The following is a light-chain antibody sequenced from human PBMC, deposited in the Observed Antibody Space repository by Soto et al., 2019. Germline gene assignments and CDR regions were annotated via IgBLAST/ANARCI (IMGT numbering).Light chain of an antibody. CDR1: QSLGSSY. CDR3: QQFNNLPPLT. Sequence: EIVLTQSPGTLSLSPGERATLSCRASQSLGSSYLAWYQQKPGQAPRLLIYGASSRATGIPDRFSGGGSGTDFTLTISRLEPEDFAVYYCQQFNNLPPLTFGGGTKVEI. J-gene: IGKJ4*01. CDR2: GAS. V-gene: IGKV3-20*01.